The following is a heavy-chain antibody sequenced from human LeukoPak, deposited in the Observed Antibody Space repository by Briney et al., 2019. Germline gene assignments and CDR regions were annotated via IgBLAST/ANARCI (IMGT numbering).Heavy chain of an antibody. CDR1: GGSINSGDNY. CDR2: IYYRGTT. J-gene: IGHJ4*02. CDR3: ARIQGTSGYGWSHFDY. Sequence: PSETLSLTCTASGGSINSGDNYWSWIRQPPGKGLEWIGFIYYRGTTYYSPSLRSRLSISIDTSRNQFSLELNSVTAADTAVYSCARIQGTSGYGWSHFDYWGQGLLVTVSS. V-gene: IGHV4-30-4*01. D-gene: IGHD6-25*01.